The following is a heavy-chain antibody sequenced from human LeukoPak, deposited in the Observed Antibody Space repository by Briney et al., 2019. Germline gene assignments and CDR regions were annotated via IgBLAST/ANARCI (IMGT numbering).Heavy chain of an antibody. D-gene: IGHD3-3*01. J-gene: IGHJ4*02. CDR1: GFTFSNAW. CDR2: IKSKTDGGTT. Sequence: PGGSLRLSCAASGFTFSNAWMSWVRQAPGKGLEWVGRIKSKTDGGTTDYAAPVKGRFTISRDDSKNTLYLQMNSLKTEDTAVYYCTTDTYYDFWSGLMDRDYWGQGTLVTVSS. CDR3: TTDTYYDFWSGLMDRDY. V-gene: IGHV3-15*01.